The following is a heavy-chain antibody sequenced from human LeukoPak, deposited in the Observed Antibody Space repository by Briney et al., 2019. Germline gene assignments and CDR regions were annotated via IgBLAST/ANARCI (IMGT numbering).Heavy chain of an antibody. D-gene: IGHD1-1*01. Sequence: PSETLSLTCAVYGGSFSGYYWSWIRQPPGKGLEWNGEINHSGSTNYNPSLKSRVTISVDTSKNQFSLKLSSVTAADTAVYYCARGRVRPFDYWGQGTLVTVSS. CDR3: ARGRVRPFDY. CDR2: INHSGST. J-gene: IGHJ4*02. CDR1: GGSFSGYY. V-gene: IGHV4-34*01.